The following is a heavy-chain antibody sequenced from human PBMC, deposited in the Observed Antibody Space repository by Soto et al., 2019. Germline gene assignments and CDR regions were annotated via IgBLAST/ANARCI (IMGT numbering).Heavy chain of an antibody. V-gene: IGHV3-15*01. D-gene: IGHD6-13*01. CDR1: GFTFSNAW. J-gene: IGHJ4*02. CDR3: NPSGSNSGY. Sequence: EVQLVESGGGLVKPGGSLRLSCTASGFTFSNAWMSWVRQTPGTGLEWVGRIKSKTDGGTTDYAAPVKGRFTISGDDSTNTLYLQMNSLKTEDTAVYYCNPSGSNSGYWGQGTLVTVSS. CDR2: IKSKTDGGTT.